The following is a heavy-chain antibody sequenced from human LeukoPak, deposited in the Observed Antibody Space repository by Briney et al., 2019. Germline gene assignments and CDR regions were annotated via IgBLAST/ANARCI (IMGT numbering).Heavy chain of an antibody. CDR1: GFTFSSYS. D-gene: IGHD1-7*01. J-gene: IGHJ4*02. CDR3: AKDWNWAIDY. CDR2: ISSSSSYI. V-gene: IGHV3-21*01. Sequence: GGSPRLSCAASGFTFSSYSMNWVRQAPGKGLEWVSFISSSSSYIYYADSVKGRFTISRDNAKNSLYLQMNSLRAEDTAVLYCAKDWNWAIDYWGQGTLVTVSS.